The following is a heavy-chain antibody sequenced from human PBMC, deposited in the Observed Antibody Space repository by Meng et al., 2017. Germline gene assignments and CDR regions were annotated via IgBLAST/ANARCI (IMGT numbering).Heavy chain of an antibody. CDR2: ISYDGSNK. CDR1: GFTFSSYA. D-gene: IGHD2-15*01. CDR3: AKGLVPPCRGANCYHFDS. Sequence: GESLKISCAASGFTFSSYAMHWVRQAPGKGLDWVAVISYDGSNKYYADLLKGRFTISRDNSKNTLYLQVNNLRVEDTAIYFCAKGLVPPCRGANCYHFDSWGHGTLVTVSS. J-gene: IGHJ4*01. V-gene: IGHV3-30*07.